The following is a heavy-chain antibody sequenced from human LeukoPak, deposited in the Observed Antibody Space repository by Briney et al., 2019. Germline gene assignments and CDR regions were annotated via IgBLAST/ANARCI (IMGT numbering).Heavy chain of an antibody. D-gene: IGHD2-21*02. V-gene: IGHV1-2*02. Sequence: ASVKVSCKASGYTFTGYYMHWVRQAPGQGLEWMGWINPNSGGTNYAQKFQGRVTMTRDTSISTPYMELSRLRSADTAVYSCAREDRVVVTAIGFDYWGQGTLVTVSS. J-gene: IGHJ4*02. CDR2: INPNSGGT. CDR3: AREDRVVVTAIGFDY. CDR1: GYTFTGYY.